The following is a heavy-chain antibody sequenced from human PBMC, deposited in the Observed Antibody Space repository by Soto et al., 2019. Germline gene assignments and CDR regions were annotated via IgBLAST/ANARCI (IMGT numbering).Heavy chain of an antibody. J-gene: IGHJ4*02. CDR1: GATFSSFA. Sequence: QVQLLQSGAEVKKPGSSVKVSCKASGATFSSFAFSWVRQAPGLGLEWMGVIIPIFDTISYAQKFQGRVTITADESTRTAYMELNSLTSDDTAVYYCASPLKWSGYYIAFDYWGQGTLVIVSS. V-gene: IGHV1-69*01. D-gene: IGHD3-3*01. CDR3: ASPLKWSGYYIAFDY. CDR2: IIPIFDTI.